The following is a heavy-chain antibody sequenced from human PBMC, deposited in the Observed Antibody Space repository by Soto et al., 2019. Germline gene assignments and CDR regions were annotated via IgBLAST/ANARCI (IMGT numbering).Heavy chain of an antibody. CDR3: ARGYHYDSSGYYPYYYGKDV. CDR2: VSRNASVV. V-gene: IGHV3-11*01. D-gene: IGHD3-22*01. J-gene: IGHJ6*02. Sequence: LIISFEASGFTLSDYYMSWIRQAPLKGPEWLPHVSRNASVVYYADSVKVRFTISRDNAKNSLYLQMNSLSAEDTAVYYCARGYHYDSSGYYPYYYGKDVWGQGTTVAVSS. CDR1: GFTLSDYY.